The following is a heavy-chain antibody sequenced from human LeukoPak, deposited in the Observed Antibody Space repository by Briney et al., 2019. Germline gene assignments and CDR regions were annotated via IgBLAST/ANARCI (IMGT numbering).Heavy chain of an antibody. J-gene: IGHJ4*02. V-gene: IGHV3-21*04. Sequence: GGSLRLSCEASGFTFSTYNMNWVRQAPGKRLEWVSSITSSSSYVFYADSVKGRFTISRDNAKNSLYLHMNSLTVEDTAVYYCSRDPRHNDYWGQGTLVTVSS. CDR2: ITSSSSYV. CDR3: SRDPRHNDY. CDR1: GFTFSTYN.